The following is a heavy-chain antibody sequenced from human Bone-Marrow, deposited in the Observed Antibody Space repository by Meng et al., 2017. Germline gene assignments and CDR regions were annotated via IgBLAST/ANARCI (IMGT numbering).Heavy chain of an antibody. CDR1: GGSISSSSYY. CDR3: AREPGWYGSGSYYRTKYYGLDV. Sequence: GSLRLSCTVSGGSISSSSYYWGWIRQPPGKGLEWIGSIYYSGSTYYNPSLKSRVTISVDTSKNQFSLKLSSVTAADTAVYYCAREPGWYGSGSYYRTKYYGLDVWAQGTMVPSP. V-gene: IGHV4-39*07. CDR2: IYYSGST. J-gene: IGHJ6*02. D-gene: IGHD3-10*01.